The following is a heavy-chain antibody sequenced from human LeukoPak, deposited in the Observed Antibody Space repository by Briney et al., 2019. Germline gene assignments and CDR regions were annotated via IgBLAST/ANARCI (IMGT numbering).Heavy chain of an antibody. CDR2: IIPIFGTA. Sequence: ASVKVSCKASGGTLSSYAISWVRQAPGQGLEWMGGIIPIFGTANYAQKFQGRVTITADKSTSTAYMELSSLRSEDTAVYYCATVFWAKAAAGTGGYYYYMDVWGKGTTVTVSS. CDR3: ATVFWAKAAAGTGGYYYYMDV. V-gene: IGHV1-69*06. CDR1: GGTLSSYA. D-gene: IGHD6-13*01. J-gene: IGHJ6*03.